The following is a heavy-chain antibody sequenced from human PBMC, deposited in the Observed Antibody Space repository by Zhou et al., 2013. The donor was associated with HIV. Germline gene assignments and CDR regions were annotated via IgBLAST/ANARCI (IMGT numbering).Heavy chain of an antibody. CDR2: FDPEDGET. Sequence: QVQLLQSGAEVKPPGASVKVSCKVSDYMFTELSIHWVRQAPGKGLEWMGGFDPEDGETIYAQKFKGRLTMTEDTPTNIVYLDLSGLSSDDTAVYFCAAVRRNRILGRSFDIWGRGTMVTVSS. J-gene: IGHJ3*02. V-gene: IGHV1-24*01. CDR3: AAVRRNRILGRSFDI. D-gene: IGHD1-1*01. CDR1: DYMFTELS.